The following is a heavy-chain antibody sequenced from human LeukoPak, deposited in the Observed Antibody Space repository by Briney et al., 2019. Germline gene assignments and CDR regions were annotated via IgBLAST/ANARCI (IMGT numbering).Heavy chain of an antibody. V-gene: IGHV3-30*04. CDR3: AKDWNWAIGD. CDR2: ISYDGSNK. CDR1: GFTFSSYA. J-gene: IGHJ6*04. Sequence: PGGSLRLSCAASGFTFSSYAMHWVRQAPGKGLEWVADISYDGSNKYYADSVKGRFTISRDNSKNTLYLQMNNLRVEHMALLYGAKDWNWAIGDWGKGTTVTVSS. D-gene: IGHD1-7*01.